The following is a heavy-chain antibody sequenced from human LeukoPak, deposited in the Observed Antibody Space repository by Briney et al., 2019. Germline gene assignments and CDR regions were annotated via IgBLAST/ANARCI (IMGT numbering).Heavy chain of an antibody. CDR3: TPGSRLLPSTIDY. CDR2: IKSKTDGGTT. Sequence: GGSLRLSCGASGFTFSNAWMNWVRQAPGKGLEWVGRIKSKTDGGTTDYAGPVKGRFTISRDDSKNTLYLQMNSLKTEDTAVYYCTPGSRLLPSTIDYWGQGTLVTVSS. J-gene: IGHJ4*02. CDR1: GFTFSNAW. D-gene: IGHD3-22*01. V-gene: IGHV3-15*07.